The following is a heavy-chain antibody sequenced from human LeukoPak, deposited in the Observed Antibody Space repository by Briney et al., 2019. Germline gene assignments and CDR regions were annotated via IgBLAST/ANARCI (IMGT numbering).Heavy chain of an antibody. CDR2: ISSGSSTR. CDR1: GFTFSDYN. CDR3: VRVSSSSWYQSDY. V-gene: IGHV3-48*02. J-gene: IGHJ4*02. Sequence: PGGSLRLSCAASGFTFSDYNMNWVRQAPGKGLEWLSYISSGSSTRYYADSVKGRFTISRDNAKNSLFLQMNSLRDEDTAVYYCVRVSSSSWYQSDYWGQGTLVTVSS. D-gene: IGHD6-13*01.